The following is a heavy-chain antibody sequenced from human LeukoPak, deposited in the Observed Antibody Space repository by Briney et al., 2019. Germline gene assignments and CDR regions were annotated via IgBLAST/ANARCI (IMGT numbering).Heavy chain of an antibody. CDR2: IWYDGSNK. Sequence: GGSLRLSCAASGFTFSSYGMHWVRQAPGKGLEWVAVIWYDGSNKYYADSVKGRFTISRDNSKNTLYLQMNSLRAEDTAVYYCARGPTPHEYYFDYWGQGTLVTVSS. CDR3: ARGPTPHEYYFDY. J-gene: IGHJ4*02. CDR1: GFTFSSYG. V-gene: IGHV3-33*01.